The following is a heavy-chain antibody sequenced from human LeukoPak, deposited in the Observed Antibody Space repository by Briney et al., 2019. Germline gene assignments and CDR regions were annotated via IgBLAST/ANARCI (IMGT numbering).Heavy chain of an antibody. CDR1: GFTFSVHG. V-gene: IGHV3-21*05. J-gene: IGHJ4*02. CDR2: IGSSSSDI. Sequence: GGSLRLSCVASGFTFSVHGMSWVRQAPGKGLERISYIGSSSSDIYNADSVKGRFTSSRDNAKNSLYLQMNSLRVEDTAVYYCAREKDDYVWGSDRIFDSWGRGIMVSVSS. D-gene: IGHD3-16*02. CDR3: AREKDDYVWGSDRIFDS.